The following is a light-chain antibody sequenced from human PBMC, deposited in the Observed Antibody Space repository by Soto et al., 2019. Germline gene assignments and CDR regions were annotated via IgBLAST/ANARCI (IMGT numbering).Light chain of an antibody. Sequence: AIQMTQSPTSLSASVGDRVIITCRASQDISKDLGWYQQKPGKAPKFLIYSATSTQSGVPSTFRGSGFGKDFTLTISSLQPEDFATYYCLQDHDYPRTFGQGTKVEF. CDR2: SAT. CDR1: QDISKD. J-gene: IGKJ1*01. V-gene: IGKV1-6*01. CDR3: LQDHDYPRT.